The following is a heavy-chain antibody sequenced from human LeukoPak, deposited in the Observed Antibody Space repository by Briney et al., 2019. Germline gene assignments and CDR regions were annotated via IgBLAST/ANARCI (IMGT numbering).Heavy chain of an antibody. CDR2: ISSGSGTI. CDR1: GFTFSAYS. Sequence: LSGGSLRLSCSASGFTFSAYSMNWVRQAPGKGLEWVSYISSGSGTIYYADFVKGRFTISRDNAKNSLYLQMSSLRDEDTAVYFCARPPSCSGDCCWGQGTLVTVSS. CDR3: ARPPSCSGDCC. D-gene: IGHD2-21*02. V-gene: IGHV3-48*02. J-gene: IGHJ4*02.